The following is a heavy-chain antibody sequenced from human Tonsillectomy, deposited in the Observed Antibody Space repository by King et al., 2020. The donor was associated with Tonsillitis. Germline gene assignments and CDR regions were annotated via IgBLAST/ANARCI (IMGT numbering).Heavy chain of an antibody. CDR3: AKDRAASSTWGRDYFCGMDV. CDR2: ISRDGGRT. CDR1: GFTFDDFP. V-gene: IGHV3-43*01. J-gene: IGHJ6*02. D-gene: IGHD6-13*01. Sequence: VQLVESGGVVVQPGGSLRLSCAASGFTFDDFPMHWVRQAPGKGLEWVSLISRDGGRTYYADSVKGRFTISRDNSKNSLYLQMNSLRTEDTALYSCAKDRAASSTWGRDYFCGMDVWGQGTTVTVSS.